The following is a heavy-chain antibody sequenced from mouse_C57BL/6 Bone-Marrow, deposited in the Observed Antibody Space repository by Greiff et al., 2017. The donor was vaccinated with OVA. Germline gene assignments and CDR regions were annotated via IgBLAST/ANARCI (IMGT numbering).Heavy chain of an antibody. D-gene: IGHD1-1*01. CDR3: ARDDYYGYYYAMDY. CDR2: IYPRSGNT. J-gene: IGHJ4*01. CDR1: GYTFTSYG. Sequence: VKLMESGAELARPGASVKLSCKASGYTFTSYGISWVKQRTGQGLEWIGEIYPRSGNTYYNEKFKGKATLTADKSSSTAYMELRSLTSEDSAVYFCARDDYYGYYYAMDYWGQGTSVTVSS. V-gene: IGHV1-81*01.